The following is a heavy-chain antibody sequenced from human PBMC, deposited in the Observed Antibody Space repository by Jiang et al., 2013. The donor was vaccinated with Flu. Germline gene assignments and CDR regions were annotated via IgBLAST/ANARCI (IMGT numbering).Heavy chain of an antibody. CDR2: IAAYDYDT. CDR3: ARDTEWSDRFNLNSGMDV. CDR1: GYRLSDLY. J-gene: IGHJ6*02. D-gene: IGHD3-3*01. Sequence: YGAEVKKPGASVKVSCKVSGYRLSDLYIHWVRQAPGKGLEWMGWIAAYDYDTKFAQKFQGRVTMTTDTSTSTAYMELRSLRPEDTAVYYCARDTEWSDRFNLNSGMDVWGQGTTITVSS. V-gene: IGHV1-18*01.